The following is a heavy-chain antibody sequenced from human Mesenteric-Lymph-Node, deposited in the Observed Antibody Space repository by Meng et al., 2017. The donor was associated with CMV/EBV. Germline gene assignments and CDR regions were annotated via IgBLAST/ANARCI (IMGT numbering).Heavy chain of an antibody. CDR1: GFTFNNYA. D-gene: IGHD3-3*01. CDR3: AKLDFWNEYSSAFQI. CDR2: ITEGGDNT. J-gene: IGHJ3*02. Sequence: GGSLRLSCAASGFTFNNYAMSWVRQAPGKGLEWVSAITEGGDNTFYADSLRSRFRISRDNSENKLYLQINSLRAEDTAVYYCAKLDFWNEYSSAFQIWGQGTMVTVSS. V-gene: IGHV3-23*01.